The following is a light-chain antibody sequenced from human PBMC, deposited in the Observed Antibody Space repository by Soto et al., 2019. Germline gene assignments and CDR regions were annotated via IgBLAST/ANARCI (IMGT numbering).Light chain of an antibody. CDR2: EVS. CDR1: SSDIGGYNY. J-gene: IGLJ3*02. Sequence: QSALTQPASVSGSPGQSITISCTGTSSDIGGYNYVSWYQQHPGKAPKLMIYEVSNRPSGVSNRFSGSKSGNTASLTISGLQAEDEADYYCSSYRSSITLVVYGGGTKVTVL. CDR3: SSYRSSITLVV. V-gene: IGLV2-14*01.